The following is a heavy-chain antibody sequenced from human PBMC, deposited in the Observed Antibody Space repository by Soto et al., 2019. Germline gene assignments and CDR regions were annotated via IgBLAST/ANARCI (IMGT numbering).Heavy chain of an antibody. D-gene: IGHD3-16*01. J-gene: IGHJ4*02. CDR1: GFTFSNYW. Sequence: EVQLVESGGGLVQPGASVRLSCAASGFTFSNYWMHWVRQTPGKGLVWVSRVGSDGRGATYADSVKGRFTISRDNAKNTLYLQMDRLRVEDTAMYHCARDGLMHGPDMDQWGQGILVTVSS. CDR3: ARDGLMHGPDMDQ. CDR2: VGSDGRGA. V-gene: IGHV3-74*01.